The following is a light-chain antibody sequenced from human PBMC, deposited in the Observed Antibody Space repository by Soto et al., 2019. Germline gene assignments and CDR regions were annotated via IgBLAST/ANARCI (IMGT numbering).Light chain of an antibody. J-gene: IGLJ2*01. Sequence: QSALTQPASVSGSPGQSITISCTGTSSDVGSYNIVSWYQQHPGKAPKLMIYEGSKRPSGVSNRFSGSKSGNTASLTISGLQAEDEADYYCCSYAGSSTLVVFGGGTKHRP. CDR1: SSDVGSYNI. CDR3: CSYAGSSTLVV. CDR2: EGS. V-gene: IGLV2-23*01.